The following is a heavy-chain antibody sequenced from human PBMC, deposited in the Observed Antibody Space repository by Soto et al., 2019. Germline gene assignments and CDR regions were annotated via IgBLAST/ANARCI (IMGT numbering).Heavy chain of an antibody. Sequence: EVQLLESGGGLGQPGGSLRLSCAASGFTFSSYAMTWVRQAPGQGLEWVASISGSGGTTNYADSVKGRFTISRDNSKNSLYLQMNSLRAEDTAVYYCAREARIQGYFDYWGQGTLVTVSS. CDR1: GFTFSSYA. V-gene: IGHV3-23*01. CDR3: AREARIQGYFDY. D-gene: IGHD1-26*01. J-gene: IGHJ4*02. CDR2: ISGSGGTT.